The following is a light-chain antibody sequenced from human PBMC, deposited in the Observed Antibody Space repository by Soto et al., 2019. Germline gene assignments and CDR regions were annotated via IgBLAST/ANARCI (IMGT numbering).Light chain of an antibody. CDR1: SSDVGSYNY. J-gene: IGLJ2*01. V-gene: IGLV2-8*01. CDR3: SSYAGSNILL. CDR2: EVS. Sequence: QSALTQPPSASGSPGQSVTISCTGTSSDVGSYNYVSWYQQHPGKAPKLMIYEVSKWPSGVPDRFSGSKSGNTASLTVSGLQAEDEADYYCSSYAGSNILLFGGGTKLTVL.